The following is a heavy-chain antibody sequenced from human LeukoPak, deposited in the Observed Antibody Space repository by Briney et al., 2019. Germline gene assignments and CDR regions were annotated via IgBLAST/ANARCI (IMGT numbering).Heavy chain of an antibody. CDR2: IRYDGSNK. V-gene: IGHV3-30*02. J-gene: IGHJ4*02. Sequence: GGSLRLSCAASGFTFSSYGMHWVRQAPGKGLEWVAFIRYDGSNKYYADSVKGRFTISRDNSKNTLYLQMNSLRAEDTAVYYCAQGGDIVVVMGYFDYWGQGTLVTVSS. CDR3: AQGGDIVVVMGYFDY. CDR1: GFTFSSYG. D-gene: IGHD2-2*01.